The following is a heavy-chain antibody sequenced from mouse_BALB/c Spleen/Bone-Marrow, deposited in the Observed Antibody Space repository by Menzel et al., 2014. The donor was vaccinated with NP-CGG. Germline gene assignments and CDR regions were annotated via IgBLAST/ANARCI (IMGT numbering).Heavy chain of an antibody. CDR3: ARTTICYDYDVYAMDY. J-gene: IGHJ4*01. CDR1: GFTFSDYY. V-gene: IGHV5-12*02. D-gene: IGHD2-4*01. Sequence: VESGRDLVQPGGSLKLSCATSGFTFSDYYMYWVGQTPEKRLEWVGCISNGGGSTYYPDTVRDRFTIFICNSKNALYLQMCRLKSDDTAMYYSARTTICYDYDVYAMDYWGQGSSVTFSS. CDR2: ISNGGGST.